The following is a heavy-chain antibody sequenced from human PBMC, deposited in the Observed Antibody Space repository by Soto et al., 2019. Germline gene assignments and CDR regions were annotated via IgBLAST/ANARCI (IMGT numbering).Heavy chain of an antibody. Sequence: GGSLRLSCAASGFTFSSYAMHWVRQAPGKGLEWVAVISYDGSNKYYADSVKGRFTISRDNSKNTLYLQMNSLRAEDTAVYYCARDQGSYDFWSGHRFDPWGQGTLVTVSS. D-gene: IGHD3-3*01. V-gene: IGHV3-30-3*01. J-gene: IGHJ5*02. CDR3: ARDQGSYDFWSGHRFDP. CDR1: GFTFSSYA. CDR2: ISYDGSNK.